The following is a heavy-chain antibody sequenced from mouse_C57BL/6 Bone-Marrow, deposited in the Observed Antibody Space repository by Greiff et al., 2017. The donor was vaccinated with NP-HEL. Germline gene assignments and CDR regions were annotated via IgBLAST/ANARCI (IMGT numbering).Heavy chain of an antibody. CDR1: GFTFSDYG. CDR2: LSNLAYSI. V-gene: IGHV5-15*01. CDR3: ARQGLGGFAY. J-gene: IGHJ3*01. Sequence: EVKLMESGGGLVQPGGSLKLSCAASGFTFSDYGMAWVRQAPRKGPEWVAFLSNLAYSIYYADTVTGRFTISRENAKNTLYLEMSSLRSEDTAMYYCARQGLGGFAYWGQGTLVTVSA. D-gene: IGHD4-1*01.